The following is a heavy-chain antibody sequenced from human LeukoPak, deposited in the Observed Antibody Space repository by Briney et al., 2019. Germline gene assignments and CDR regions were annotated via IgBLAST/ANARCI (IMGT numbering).Heavy chain of an antibody. CDR1: GFTFSKAW. D-gene: IGHD6-19*01. CDR2: ISGSGGST. CDR3: ANGFSSGWYAHYFDY. Sequence: GGSLRLSCAASGFTFSKAWMSWVRQAPGKGLEWVSAISGSGGSTYYADSVKGRFTISRDNSKNTLYLQMNSLRAEDTAVYYCANGFSSGWYAHYFDYWGQGTLVTVSS. J-gene: IGHJ4*02. V-gene: IGHV3-23*01.